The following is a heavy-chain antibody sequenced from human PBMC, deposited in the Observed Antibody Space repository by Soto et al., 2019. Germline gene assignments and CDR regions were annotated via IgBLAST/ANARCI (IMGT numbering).Heavy chain of an antibody. CDR3: AKGTGYYDGSAYHN. CDR2: ISGSGGST. J-gene: IGHJ4*02. D-gene: IGHD3-22*01. V-gene: IGHV3-23*01. CDR1: GFTFSSYA. Sequence: GGSLRLSCVVSGFTFSSYAMTWVRQAPGKGLEWVSAISGSGGSTHYADSVKGRFTISRDNSKNTLYLQMNSLRAEDTAVYYCAKGTGYYDGSAYHNWGKGTLVTVSS.